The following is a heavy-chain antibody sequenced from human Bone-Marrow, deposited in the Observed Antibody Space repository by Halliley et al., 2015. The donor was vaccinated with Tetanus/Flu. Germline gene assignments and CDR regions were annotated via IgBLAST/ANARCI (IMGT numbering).Heavy chain of an antibody. CDR1: GDFISTYY. Sequence: TLSLTCIVSGDFISTYYWNWIRQAPGKGLEWIGYIYYSGSTDTNPSLKSRVTMSVDTSKNQFSLKLSSVTAADTAVYYCARRPGYSGVAFDPWGQGKLVTVSS. V-gene: IGHV4-59*08. D-gene: IGHD3-10*01. CDR2: IYYSGST. J-gene: IGHJ5*02. CDR3: ARRPGYSGVAFDP.